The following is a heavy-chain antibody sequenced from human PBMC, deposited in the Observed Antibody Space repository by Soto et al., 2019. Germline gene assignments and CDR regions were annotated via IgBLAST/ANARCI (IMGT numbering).Heavy chain of an antibody. CDR1: GGTFSSYA. CDR3: ARDRAYCGGDCYLRGRTDAFDI. CDR2: IIPIFGTA. Sequence: SVKVSCKASGGTFSSYAISWVRQAPGQGLEWMGGIIPIFGTANYAQKFQGRVTITADESTSTAYMELSSLRSEDTAVYYCARDRAYCGGDCYLRGRTDAFDIWGQGTMVTVSS. V-gene: IGHV1-69*13. D-gene: IGHD2-21*02. J-gene: IGHJ3*02.